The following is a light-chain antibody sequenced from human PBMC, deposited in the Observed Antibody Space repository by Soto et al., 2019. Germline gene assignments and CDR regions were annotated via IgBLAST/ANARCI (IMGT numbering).Light chain of an antibody. CDR3: QQYESYPIT. V-gene: IGKV1-5*03. Sequence: DSQMTQYPSTLSASVGDRVTITCRASQSINSWLAWYQQKPGKAPKLLISKASTLQSGVPPRFSGSGSGTEFTLTISSLQPDDFATYYCQQYESYPITFGGGTKVEIK. CDR2: KAS. CDR1: QSINSW. J-gene: IGKJ4*01.